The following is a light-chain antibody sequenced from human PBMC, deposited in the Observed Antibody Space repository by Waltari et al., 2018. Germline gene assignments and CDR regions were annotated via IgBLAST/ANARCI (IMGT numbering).Light chain of an antibody. V-gene: IGKV1-27*01. Sequence: DIQMTQSPSSLSAFVGDRVTITCLASQGIRNYLAWYQQKPEKAPKLLIYGASTLQSGVPSRFSGSGSWTDFTLTISSLQPEDVATYYCQKYNSAPLTFGQGTKVEIK. J-gene: IGKJ1*01. CDR2: GAS. CDR1: QGIRNY. CDR3: QKYNSAPLT.